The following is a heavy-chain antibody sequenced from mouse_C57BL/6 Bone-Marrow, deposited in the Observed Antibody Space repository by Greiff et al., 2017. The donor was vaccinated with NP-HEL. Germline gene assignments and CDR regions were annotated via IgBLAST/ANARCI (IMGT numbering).Heavy chain of an antibody. CDR2: IRNKANGYTT. CDR3: ARYIRTFFDY. CDR1: GFTFTDYY. Sequence: EVKLMESGGGLVQPGGSLSLSCAASGFTFTDYYMSWVRQPPGKALEWLGFIRNKANGYTTEYSASVKGRFTISRDNSQSILYLQMNALRAEDSATYYCARYIRTFFDYWGQGTTLTVSP. V-gene: IGHV7-3*01. J-gene: IGHJ2*01.